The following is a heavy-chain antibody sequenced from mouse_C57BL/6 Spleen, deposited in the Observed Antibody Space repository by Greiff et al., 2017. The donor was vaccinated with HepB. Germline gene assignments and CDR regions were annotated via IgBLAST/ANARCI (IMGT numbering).Heavy chain of an antibody. J-gene: IGHJ2*01. V-gene: IGHV1-55*01. Sequence: QVQLQQPGAELVKPGASVKMSCKASGYTFTSYWITWVKQRPGQGLEWIGDIYPGSGSTNYNEKFKSKATLTVYTSSSTAYMQLSSLTSEDSAVYYCARQDYYGDYWGQGTTLTVSS. CDR1: GYTFTSYW. CDR2: IYPGSGST. CDR3: ARQDYYGDY.